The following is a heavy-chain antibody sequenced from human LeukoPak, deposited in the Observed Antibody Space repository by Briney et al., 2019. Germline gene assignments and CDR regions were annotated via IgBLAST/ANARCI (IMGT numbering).Heavy chain of an antibody. J-gene: IGHJ6*02. CDR3: ARVVRYYYGSGPPDV. V-gene: IGHV4-59*01. CDR1: GGSFSGYY. CDR2: IYYSGST. D-gene: IGHD3-10*01. Sequence: SETLSLTCAVYGGSFSGYYRSWIRQPPGKGLEWIGYIYYSGSTNYNPSLKSRVTISEDTSKNQFSLKLSSVTAADTAVYYCARVVRYYYGSGPPDVWGQGTTVTVSS.